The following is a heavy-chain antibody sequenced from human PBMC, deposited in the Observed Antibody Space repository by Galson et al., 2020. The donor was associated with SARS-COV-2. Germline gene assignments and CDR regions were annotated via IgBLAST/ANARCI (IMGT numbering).Heavy chain of an antibody. J-gene: IGHJ4*02. D-gene: IGHD6-13*01. CDR2: INNTGTT. V-gene: IGHV4-34*01. CDR1: GGTFRGYY. Sequence: PSETLSLTRAVHGGTFRGYYWNWIRQSPGTGLEWIGEINNTGTTNYNESPRSRDTITVDTPKSQFSLRLTSVTAADPAVYYCARGRNPRDDGALLWIYRIASTGVFDYWGLGTLVTVSS. CDR3: ARGRNPRDDGALLWIYRIASTGVFDY.